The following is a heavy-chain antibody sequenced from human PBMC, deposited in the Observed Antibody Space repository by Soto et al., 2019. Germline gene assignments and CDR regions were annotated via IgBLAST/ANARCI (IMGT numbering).Heavy chain of an antibody. CDR3: ARWGTPGRLYV. Sequence: QVQLVESGGGVVQPGTSLRLSCVGSGFTFRSFVIHWVRQAPGTGLEWVSLTSYDGSNTYYDDSVKGRFTISRDNSRNTVDLKWESLSLEDKALYYCARWGTPGRLYVWGKGNLVGVSS. J-gene: IGHJ4*02. CDR2: TSYDGSNT. CDR1: GFTFRSFV. D-gene: IGHD2-8*01. V-gene: IGHV3-30*14.